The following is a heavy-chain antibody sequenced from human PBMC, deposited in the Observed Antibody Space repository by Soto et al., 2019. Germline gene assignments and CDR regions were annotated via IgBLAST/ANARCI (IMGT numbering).Heavy chain of an antibody. CDR1: GGSISSSSYY. V-gene: IGHV4-39*01. J-gene: IGHJ4*02. Sequence: QLQLQESGPGLVKPSETLSLTCTVSGGSISSSSYYWGWIRQPPGKGLEWIGSIYYSGSTYYNPSRKSRVTIAVDTSKNQFSLKLSSVTAADTAVYYCARVCRSGDDRSYFDYWGQGTLVTVSS. CDR3: ARVCRSGDDRSYFDY. D-gene: IGHD3-3*01. CDR2: IYYSGST.